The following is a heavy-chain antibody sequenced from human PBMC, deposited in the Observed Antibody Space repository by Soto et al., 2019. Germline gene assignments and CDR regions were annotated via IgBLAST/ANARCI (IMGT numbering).Heavy chain of an antibody. Sequence: SVKVSCKASGGTFSSYAISWVRQAPGQGLEWMGGIIPIFGTANYAQKFQGRVTITADESTSTAYMELSSLRSEDMAVYYCARGSMSVYYYDTYNWFDPWGQGTLVTVSS. J-gene: IGHJ5*02. V-gene: IGHV1-69*13. CDR3: ARGSMSVYYYDTYNWFDP. CDR1: GGTFSSYA. D-gene: IGHD3-22*01. CDR2: IIPIFGTA.